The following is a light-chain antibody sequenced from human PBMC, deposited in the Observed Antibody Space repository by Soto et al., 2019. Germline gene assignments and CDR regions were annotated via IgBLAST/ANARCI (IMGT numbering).Light chain of an antibody. CDR2: LGF. J-gene: IGKJ4*01. CDR3: MQSLQTPLT. Sequence: DIVMTQSPRSLPVTPGEPASISCKSSQSLLHSNVYTYLDWYLQKPGQSPQLLIYLGFNRASGVPDRFSCSGSGADVTLKISSVEAEDVGVYYCMQSLQTPLTFGGGTKVEIK. CDR1: QSLLHSNVYTY. V-gene: IGKV2-28*01.